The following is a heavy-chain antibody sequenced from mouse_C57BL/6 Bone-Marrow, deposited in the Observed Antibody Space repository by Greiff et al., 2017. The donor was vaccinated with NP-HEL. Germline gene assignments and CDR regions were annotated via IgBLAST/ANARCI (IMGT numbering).Heavy chain of an antibody. J-gene: IGHJ2*01. Sequence: VQLQQSGAELVRPGASVKLSCTASGFNIKDDYMHWVKQRPEQGLEWIGWIDPENGDTEYASKFQGKATITADTSSNTAYLQLSSLTSEDTAVYYCTTWGYYYGSSYLVYWGQGTTLTVSS. CDR3: TTWGYYYGSSYLVY. D-gene: IGHD1-1*01. V-gene: IGHV14-4*01. CDR2: IDPENGDT. CDR1: GFNIKDDY.